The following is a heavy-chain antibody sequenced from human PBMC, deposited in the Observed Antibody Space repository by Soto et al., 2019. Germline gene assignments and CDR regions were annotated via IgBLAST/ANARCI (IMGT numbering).Heavy chain of an antibody. D-gene: IGHD4-17*01. CDR1: GGSISSYY. Sequence: PEETLSLTCTVSGGSISSYYWSWIRQPQGKGLKWIGYIYYSGSTNYNPSLKSRVTISVDTSKNQFSLKLSSVTAADTAVYYCARRLADGDYSSPWFDPWGQGTLVTVSS. CDR3: ARRLADGDYSSPWFDP. CDR2: IYYSGST. V-gene: IGHV4-59*08. J-gene: IGHJ5*02.